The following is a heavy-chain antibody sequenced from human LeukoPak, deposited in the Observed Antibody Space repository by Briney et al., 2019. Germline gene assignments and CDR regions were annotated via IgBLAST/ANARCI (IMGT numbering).Heavy chain of an antibody. V-gene: IGHV4-59*08. CDR3: ARWDELDWAFGT. J-gene: IGHJ5*02. CDR2: FSLGETT. CDR1: GASITNS. D-gene: IGHD2-21*01. Sequence: SETLSLTCSVSGASITNSWNRLRQSPGKGLEWIGYFSLGETTSYTSSLKSRVTISRDTSKNQVSLKLTSVTAADTAVYYCARWDELDWAFGTWGPGTLVTVSS.